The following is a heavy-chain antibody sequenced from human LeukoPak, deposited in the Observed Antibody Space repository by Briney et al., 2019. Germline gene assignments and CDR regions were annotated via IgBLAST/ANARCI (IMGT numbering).Heavy chain of an antibody. V-gene: IGHV1-46*01. CDR3: ARDRAYCGGDCFPGDAFDI. J-gene: IGHJ3*02. CDR2: INPSGGST. Sequence: ASVKVSCKASGYTFTGYYMHWVRQAPGQGLEGMGIINPSGGSTSYAQKFQGRVTMTRDTSTSTVYMELSSLRSEDTAVYYCARDRAYCGGDCFPGDAFDIWGQGTMVTVSS. CDR1: GYTFTGYY. D-gene: IGHD2-21*02.